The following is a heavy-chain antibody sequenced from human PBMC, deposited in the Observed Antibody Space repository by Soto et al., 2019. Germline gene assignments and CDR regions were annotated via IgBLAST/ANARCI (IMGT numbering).Heavy chain of an antibody. CDR2: ILVGGST. V-gene: IGHV3-23*01. J-gene: IGHJ3*02. D-gene: IGHD1-1*01. CDR1: GFICSSYD. CDR3: AKATATSGGAFEI. Sequence: GGSLRLSCAVSGFICSSYDMSWVRQAPGKGLEWVSTILVGGSTHYEDSVKGRFTISRDTSKNTVYLQMNRLTGGDTAVYYCAKATATSGGAFEICGQGTMVTVSS.